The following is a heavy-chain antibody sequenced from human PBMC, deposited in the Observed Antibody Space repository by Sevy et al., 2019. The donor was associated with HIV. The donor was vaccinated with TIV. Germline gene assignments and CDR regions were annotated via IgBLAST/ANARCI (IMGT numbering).Heavy chain of an antibody. J-gene: IGHJ6*02. CDR3: AKAVKEYQMLYAPYGMDV. Sequence: GGSLRLSCAASGFTFSSYGMHWVRQAPGKGLEWVAVISYDGSNKYYADSVKGGFTISGDNSKNMLYLEMNNQKAHDTVVYYCAKAVKEYQMLYAPYGMDVWGQGTTVTASS. D-gene: IGHD2-2*02. V-gene: IGHV3-30*18. CDR2: ISYDGSNK. CDR1: GFTFSSYG.